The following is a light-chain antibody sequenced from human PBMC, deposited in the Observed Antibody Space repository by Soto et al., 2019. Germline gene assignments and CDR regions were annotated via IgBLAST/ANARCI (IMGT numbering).Light chain of an antibody. V-gene: IGKV1-39*01. CDR1: QSIGSW. Sequence: DIQMTQSPSTLSASVGDGVTITCRASQSIGSWLAWYQQKPGKAPRLLIYAASNLENGVPSTFRGSGSETLFTLTISSLQPEDFATYYCQQSYRTPVTFGQGTKLEIK. J-gene: IGKJ2*01. CDR2: AAS. CDR3: QQSYRTPVT.